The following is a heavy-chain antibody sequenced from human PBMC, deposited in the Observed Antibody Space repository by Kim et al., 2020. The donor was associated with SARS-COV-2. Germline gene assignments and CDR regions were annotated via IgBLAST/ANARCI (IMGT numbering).Heavy chain of an antibody. CDR3: AKTGDINMIAVLIH. CDR1: GFTFSDYG. V-gene: IGHV3-23*01. J-gene: IGHJ4*02. CDR2: ISRNGDSS. Sequence: GGSLRLSCAASGFTFSDYGMTWVRQTPAKGLEWVSGISRNGDSSFYADSVRGRFTVSRDNSKSTVYLEMKSLRVEDTALYYCAKTGDINMIAVLIHWGQGTLVSVSS. D-gene: IGHD3-22*01.